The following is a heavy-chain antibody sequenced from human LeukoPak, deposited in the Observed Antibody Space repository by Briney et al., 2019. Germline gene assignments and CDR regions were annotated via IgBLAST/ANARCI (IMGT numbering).Heavy chain of an antibody. CDR1: GFTFSSYW. Sequence: GGSLRLSCAASGFTFSSYWMHWVRQAPGKGLVWVSRIFNPGGASAYVDSVKGRFTISRDNAENTLSLQMNSRRVEDTAVYYCVRVNCAGDCTSRDWYFDLWGRGTLVVVSS. J-gene: IGHJ2*01. D-gene: IGHD2-21*02. CDR2: IFNPGGAS. V-gene: IGHV3-74*01. CDR3: VRVNCAGDCTSRDWYFDL.